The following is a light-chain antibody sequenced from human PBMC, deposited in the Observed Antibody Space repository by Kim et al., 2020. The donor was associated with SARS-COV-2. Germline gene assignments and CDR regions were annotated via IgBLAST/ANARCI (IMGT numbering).Light chain of an antibody. J-gene: IGKJ4*01. CDR2: DAS. V-gene: IGKV1-33*01. Sequence: VGDRVTITCQASQDISNYLNWYQQKPGKDPKLLIYDASKLETGVPSRFSGSGSGTDFTFTISSLQPEDIATYYCQQYDNLPPLLTFGGGTKVDIK. CDR3: QQYDNLPPLLT. CDR1: QDISNY.